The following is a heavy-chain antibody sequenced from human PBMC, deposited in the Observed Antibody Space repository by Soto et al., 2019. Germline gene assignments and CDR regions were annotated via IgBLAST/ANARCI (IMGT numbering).Heavy chain of an antibody. J-gene: IGHJ4*02. D-gene: IGHD5-12*01. CDR1: GFTFSSYG. CDR2: IWYDGSNK. Sequence: GALRLSCAASGFTFSSYGMHWVRQAPGKGLEWVAVIWYDGSNKYYADSVKGRFTISRDNSKNTLYLQMNSLRAEDTAVYYCARDPRDGYNAGYFDYWGQGTLVTVSS. V-gene: IGHV3-33*01. CDR3: ARDPRDGYNAGYFDY.